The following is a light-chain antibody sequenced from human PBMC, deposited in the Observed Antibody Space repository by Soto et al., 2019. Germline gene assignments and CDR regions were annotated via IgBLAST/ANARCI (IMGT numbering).Light chain of an antibody. J-gene: IGKJ4*01. CDR1: QSVSSN. CDR2: GAS. CDR3: QQYNDWPLT. V-gene: IGKV3-15*01. Sequence: EIVMTQSPATLSVSPGERATLSCRASQSVSSNVAWYQQKPGQAPRLLIYGASTRATGLPDRISGSGSGTEFTLTISSLQSEDFALYYCQQYNDWPLTFGGGTKVEIK.